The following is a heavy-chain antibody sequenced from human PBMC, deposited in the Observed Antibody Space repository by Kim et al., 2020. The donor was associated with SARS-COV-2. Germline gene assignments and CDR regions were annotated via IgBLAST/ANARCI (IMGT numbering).Heavy chain of an antibody. CDR1: GGTFSSYT. D-gene: IGHD6-19*01. V-gene: IGHV1-69*04. Sequence: SVKVSCKASGGTFSSYTISWVRQAPGQGLEWMGRIIPILGIANYAQKFQGRVTITADKSTSTAYMELSSLRSEDTAVYYCAREGIGYSSGWYCFDYWGQGTLVTVSS. CDR2: IIPILGIA. CDR3: AREGIGYSSGWYCFDY. J-gene: IGHJ4*02.